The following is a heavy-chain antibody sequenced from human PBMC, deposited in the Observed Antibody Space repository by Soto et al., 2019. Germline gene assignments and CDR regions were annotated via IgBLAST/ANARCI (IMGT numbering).Heavy chain of an antibody. J-gene: IGHJ4*02. CDR2: IYYSGST. CDR3: ARERGPAAKFDY. Sequence: SETLSLTCTVSVGSISSGGYYCSWIRQHPWKGLEWIGYIYYSGSTYYNPSLKSRVTISVDTSKNQFSLKLSSVTAADTAVYYCARERGPAAKFDYWGQATLVSVSS. D-gene: IGHD6-13*01. CDR1: VGSISSGGYY. V-gene: IGHV4-31*03.